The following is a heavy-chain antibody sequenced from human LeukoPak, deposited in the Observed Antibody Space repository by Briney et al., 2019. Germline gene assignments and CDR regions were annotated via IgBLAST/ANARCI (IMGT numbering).Heavy chain of an antibody. D-gene: IGHD6-19*01. CDR2: IYHSGST. Sequence: SGTLSLTCAVSGGSISSSNWWSWVRQPPGKGLEWIGEIYHSGSTNYNPSLKSRVTISVDKSKNQFSLKLSSVTAADTAVYYCARLLFDIAVAGTLLGFDPWGQGTLVTVSS. V-gene: IGHV4-4*02. J-gene: IGHJ5*02. CDR1: GGSISSSNW. CDR3: ARLLFDIAVAGTLLGFDP.